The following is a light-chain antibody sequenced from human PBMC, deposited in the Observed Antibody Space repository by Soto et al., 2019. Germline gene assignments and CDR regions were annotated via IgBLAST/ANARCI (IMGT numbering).Light chain of an antibody. CDR3: QSYDSSVSGSKV. CDR1: RAAYY. Sequence: QSVLTQPPSVSGAPGQRVTISCTGSRAAYYVHWYQQVPGTAPKLLIYGNNNRPSGVPERFSGSKSGTSASLAITGLQAEDEADYYCQSYDSSVSGSKVFGTGTKVTVL. V-gene: IGLV1-40*01. J-gene: IGLJ1*01. CDR2: GNN.